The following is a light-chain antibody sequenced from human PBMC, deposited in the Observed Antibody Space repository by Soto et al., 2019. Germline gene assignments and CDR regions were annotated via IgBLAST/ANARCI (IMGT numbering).Light chain of an antibody. J-gene: IGLJ1*01. CDR1: SSDIGSYNY. CDR3: SSHTTYSTRI. CDR2: EVS. Sequence: QSVLTQPASVSGSPGQSIAISCTGTSSDIGSYNYVSWYQQHPGKAPKLIIHEVSNRPSGISDHFSGSKSGNTASLTISWLQADDQADYYCSSHTTYSTRIFGTGTKLTVL. V-gene: IGLV2-14*01.